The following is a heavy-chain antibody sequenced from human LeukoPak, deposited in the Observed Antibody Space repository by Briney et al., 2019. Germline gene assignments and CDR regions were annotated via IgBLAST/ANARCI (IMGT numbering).Heavy chain of an antibody. CDR1: GGTFSSYA. V-gene: IGHV1-2*02. CDR3: ARSPRYCSSTSCFGVDP. CDR2: INPNSGGT. D-gene: IGHD2-2*01. Sequence: ASVKVSCKASGGTFSSYAISWVRQAPGQGLEWMGGINPNSGGTNYAQKFQGRVTMTRDTSISTAYMELSRLRSDDTAVYYCARSPRYCSSTSCFGVDPWGQGTLVTVSS. J-gene: IGHJ5*02.